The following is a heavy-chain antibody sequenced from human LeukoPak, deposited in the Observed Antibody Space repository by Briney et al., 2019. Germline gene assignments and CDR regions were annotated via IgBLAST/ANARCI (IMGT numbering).Heavy chain of an antibody. J-gene: IGHJ5*02. CDR1: GYSISSSYY. CDR3: RRSNWFDP. V-gene: IGHV4-38-2*02. CDR2: VYHSGTT. Sequence: SETLSLTCTVSGYSISSSYYWGWIRQPPGKGLEWIGSVYHSGTTYYNPSLKSRVTISVDTSKNQFSLKLSSVTAADTAVYYCRRSNWFDPWGQGTLVTVSS.